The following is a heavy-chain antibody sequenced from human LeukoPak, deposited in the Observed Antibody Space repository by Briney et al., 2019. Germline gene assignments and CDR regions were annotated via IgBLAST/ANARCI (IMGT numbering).Heavy chain of an antibody. V-gene: IGHV1-18*01. Sequence: ASVKVSCKASGYTFTSYGISWVRQAPGQGLEWMGWISAYNGNTNYAQKLQGRVTMTTDTSTSAAYMELRSLRSDDTAVYYCARVRGTVTTGGYFDYWGQGTLVTVSS. CDR2: ISAYNGNT. CDR1: GYTFTSYG. D-gene: IGHD4-17*01. J-gene: IGHJ4*02. CDR3: ARVRGTVTTGGYFDY.